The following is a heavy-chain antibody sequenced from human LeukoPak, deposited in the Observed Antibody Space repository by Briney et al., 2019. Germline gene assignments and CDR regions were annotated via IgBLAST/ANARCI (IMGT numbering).Heavy chain of an antibody. Sequence: SETLSLTCTVSGGSISSSSYYWGWIRQPPGKGLEWIGSIYYSGSTYYNPSLKSRVTISVDTSKNQFSLKLSSATAADTAVYYCGGEGYWSRLFYFPQWGQGTLGNV. CDR3: GGEGYWSRLFYFPQ. CDR2: IYYSGST. J-gene: IGHJ1*01. D-gene: IGHD6-13*01. V-gene: IGHV4-39*01. CDR1: GGSISSSSYY.